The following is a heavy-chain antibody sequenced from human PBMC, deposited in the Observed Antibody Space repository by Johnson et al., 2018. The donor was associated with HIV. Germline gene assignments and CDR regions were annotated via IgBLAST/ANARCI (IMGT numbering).Heavy chain of an antibody. CDR1: GFTFNTYG. CDR2: IWYDGSNK. J-gene: IGHJ3*02. V-gene: IGHV3-33*06. Sequence: QVQLVESGGGVVQPGRSLRLSCAASGFTFNTYGMHWVRQAPGKGLEWVAGIWYDGSNKYYADSVKGRFTMSRDNSKNTLYLQMNSLRAEDTAVYYCAKEPRSVLRRHLVAYDAFDIWGRGTMVTVSS. D-gene: IGHD4-17*01. CDR3: AKEPRSVLRRHLVAYDAFDI.